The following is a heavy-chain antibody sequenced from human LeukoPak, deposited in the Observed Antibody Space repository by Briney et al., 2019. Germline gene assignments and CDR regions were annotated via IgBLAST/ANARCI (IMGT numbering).Heavy chain of an antibody. CDR3: APDLSFRVVVVGGRTPY. D-gene: IGHD2-15*01. CDR1: DYTFIDYY. V-gene: IGHV1-69-2*01. J-gene: IGHJ4*02. CDR2: VDPEDGET. Sequence: ATVTLSYTPSDYTFIDYYIHWVQQAPGKGREWMGRVDPEDGETIYAEKFQGRVTITADTSTDTAYMELSSLRSEDTAVYYCAPDLSFRVVVVGGRTPYWGQGTLVTVSS.